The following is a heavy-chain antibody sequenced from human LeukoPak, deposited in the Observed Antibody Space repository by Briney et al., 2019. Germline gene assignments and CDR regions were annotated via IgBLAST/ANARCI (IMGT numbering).Heavy chain of an antibody. V-gene: IGHV1-69*01. J-gene: IGHJ6*03. CDR1: GGTFSSYA. Sequence: ASVKVSCKASGGTFSSYAISWVRQAPGQGLEWMGGIIPIFGTANYAQKFQGRVTITADESTSTAYMELSSLRSEDTAVYYCARGYSGGSCYYYYYMDVWGKGTTVTISS. CDR2: IIPIFGTA. CDR3: ARGYSGGSCYYYYYMDV. D-gene: IGHD2-15*01.